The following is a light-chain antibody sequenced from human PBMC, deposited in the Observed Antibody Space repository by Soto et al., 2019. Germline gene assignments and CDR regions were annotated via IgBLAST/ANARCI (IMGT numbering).Light chain of an antibody. CDR1: QGISSY. V-gene: IGKV1-8*01. CDR3: QQYYHYPRT. J-gene: IGKJ1*01. CDR2: AAS. Sequence: AIRMTQSPSSFSASTGDRVTITCRASQGISSYLAWYQQQPGKAPKLLIYAASTLQSGVPSRFNGSRSGTDFTLTITRLQSEDFAVYYCQQYYHYPRTFGQGTKVEIK.